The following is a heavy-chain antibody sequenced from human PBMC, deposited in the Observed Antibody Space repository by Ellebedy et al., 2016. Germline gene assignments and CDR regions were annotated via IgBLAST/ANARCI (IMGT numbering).Heavy chain of an antibody. CDR1: GGTFSTYA. J-gene: IGHJ6*02. CDR2: IIPIFGSP. CDR3: ARDSAFGGALVLGRYHYAMDV. D-gene: IGHD3-16*02. V-gene: IGHV1-69*13. Sequence: SVKVSCXASGGTFSTYAISWVRQAPGQGLEWMGGIIPIFGSPNYAQKFQDRVTISADESTSTVYMELSSLRSEDTGMYYCARDSAFGGALVLGRYHYAMDVWGQGTMVTVSS.